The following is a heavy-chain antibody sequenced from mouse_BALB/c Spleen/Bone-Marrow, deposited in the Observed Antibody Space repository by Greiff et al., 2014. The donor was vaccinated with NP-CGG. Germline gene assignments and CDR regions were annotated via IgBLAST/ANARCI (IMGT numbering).Heavy chain of an antibody. CDR3: ARIGSSFYYYVMDY. CDR2: IRNKANGYTT. J-gene: IGHJ4*01. V-gene: IGHV7-3*02. Sequence: EVNVVESGGGLVQPGGSLRLSRATSGFTFTDYYMSWVRQPPGKALEWLGFIRNKANGYTTEYSASVKGRFTISRDNSQSILYLQMNTLRAEDSATYYCARIGSSFYYYVMDYWGQGASVTVSS. CDR1: GFTFTDYY. D-gene: IGHD1-1*01.